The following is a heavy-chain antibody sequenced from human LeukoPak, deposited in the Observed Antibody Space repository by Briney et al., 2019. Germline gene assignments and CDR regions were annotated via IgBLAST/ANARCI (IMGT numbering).Heavy chain of an antibody. CDR1: GFTVSSNY. CDR3: ARDPNQLYYFDY. Sequence: GGSLRLSCAASGFTVSSNYMSWVRQAPGKGLEWVSVIYSGGSTYYADSVKGRFTISRDNSKNTLYLQMNSLRAEDTAVYYCARDPNQLYYFDYWGQGTLVTVSS. J-gene: IGHJ4*02. V-gene: IGHV3-66*02. CDR2: IYSGGST. D-gene: IGHD3-10*01.